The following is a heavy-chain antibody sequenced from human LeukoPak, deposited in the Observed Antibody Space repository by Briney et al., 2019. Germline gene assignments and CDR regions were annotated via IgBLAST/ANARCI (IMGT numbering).Heavy chain of an antibody. V-gene: IGHV3-23*01. J-gene: IGHJ3*02. Sequence: TGGSLRLSCAASGFTFSNFAVSWVRQAPGKGLEWVSGNSGSGGSTYYADSVKGRFTISRDNSKNTLYLQMNSLRAEDTAVYYCAKSPAVDAAFDIWGQGTMVTVSS. D-gene: IGHD4-23*01. CDR2: NSGSGGST. CDR3: AKSPAVDAAFDI. CDR1: GFTFSNFA.